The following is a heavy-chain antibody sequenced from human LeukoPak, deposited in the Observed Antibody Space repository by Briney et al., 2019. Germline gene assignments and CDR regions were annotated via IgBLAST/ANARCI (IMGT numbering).Heavy chain of an antibody. Sequence: PGESMRLSCAASGFTGSTNYISWVRQAPGKGLEWVSVIFIGASTSSADSAMGRFTISRHHSNNTLYLQMNSLRAEDTPVYYCARDRWPPLRGLYYYGMDVWGQGTTVTVSS. D-gene: IGHD3-10*01. CDR3: ARDRWPPLRGLYYYGMDV. J-gene: IGHJ6*02. CDR1: GFTGSTNY. V-gene: IGHV3-53*04. CDR2: IFIGAST.